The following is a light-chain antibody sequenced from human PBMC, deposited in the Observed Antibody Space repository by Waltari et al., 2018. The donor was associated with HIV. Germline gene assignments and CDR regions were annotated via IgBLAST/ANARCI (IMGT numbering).Light chain of an antibody. Sequence: QSALAQPASVSGSPGQTISISCTGVGSDFYKDVSWYQHRPGKVPKVIIYEVTNRPSGVSPRFSGSKSGNTASLTISGLQSEDEADYFCTSYLSSATPEFGGGTRLTVL. V-gene: IGLV2-14*01. J-gene: IGLJ3*02. CDR3: TSYLSSATPE. CDR2: EVT. CDR1: GSDFYKD.